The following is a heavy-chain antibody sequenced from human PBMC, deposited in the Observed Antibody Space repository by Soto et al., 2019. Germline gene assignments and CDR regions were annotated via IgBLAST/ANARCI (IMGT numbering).Heavy chain of an antibody. V-gene: IGHV4-59*08. Sequence: SETLSLTCTVSGGSISSYYWSWIRQPPGKGLEWIGYIYYSGSTNYNPSLKSRVTISVDTSKNQFSLKLSSVTAADTAVYYCAGLPSVLRYFDLDYWGQGTLVTVSS. J-gene: IGHJ4*02. CDR2: IYYSGST. CDR3: AGLPSVLRYFDLDY. D-gene: IGHD3-9*01. CDR1: GGSISSYY.